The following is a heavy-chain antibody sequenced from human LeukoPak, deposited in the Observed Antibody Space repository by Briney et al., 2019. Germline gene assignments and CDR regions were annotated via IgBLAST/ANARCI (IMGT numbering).Heavy chain of an antibody. CDR3: ARVGSSGWYTWFDP. CDR2: IYSSGST. CDR1: GGSISSYY. D-gene: IGHD6-19*01. J-gene: IGHJ5*02. Sequence: SETLSLTCTVSGGSISSYYWSWIRQPAGKGLEWIGRIYSSGSTNYNPSLKSRVTMSVDTSKNQFSLRLSSVTAADTAVYYCARVGSSGWYTWFDPWGQGTLVTVSS. V-gene: IGHV4-4*07.